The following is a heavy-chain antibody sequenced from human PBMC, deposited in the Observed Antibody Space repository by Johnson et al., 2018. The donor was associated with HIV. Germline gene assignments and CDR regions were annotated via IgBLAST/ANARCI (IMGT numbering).Heavy chain of an antibody. CDR2: ISYDGSNK. D-gene: IGHD5-24*01. CDR1: GFTFSSYA. CDR3: AKDRVATIRGGAFDS. J-gene: IGHJ3*02. Sequence: QVQLVESGGGVARPGGSLRLSCAASGFTFSSYAVHWVRQAPGKGLEWVAVISYDGSNKYYADSVKGRFTISRDNSKNTLYLQMNSLRAEDTAIYYCAKDRVATIRGGAFDSWGQGTTVTVSS. V-gene: IGHV3-30*04.